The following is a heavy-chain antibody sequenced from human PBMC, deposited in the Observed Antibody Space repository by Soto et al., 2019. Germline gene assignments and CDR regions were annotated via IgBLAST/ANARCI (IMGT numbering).Heavy chain of an antibody. CDR2: VENKANTFTI. J-gene: IGHJ4*02. CDR3: ARVGYDRSGYYCLDY. D-gene: IGHD3-22*01. CDR1: GFTFNDHF. Sequence: EVQLVESGGGLVQPGGSLTLSCAASGFTFNDHFMDWVRQAPGEGLEWVGRVENKANTFTIKYAASVKGRFTISRDDSKNSVYLQMNSLKTEDTAVYFCARVGYDRSGYYCLDYWGQGTLVSVSS. V-gene: IGHV3-72*01.